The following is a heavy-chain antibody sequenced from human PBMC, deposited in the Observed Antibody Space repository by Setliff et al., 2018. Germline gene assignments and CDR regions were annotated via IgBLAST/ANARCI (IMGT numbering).Heavy chain of an antibody. CDR3: ARASRFGTIVYKGYYYMDV. CDR2: IDTNTGNP. D-gene: IGHD3-10*01. J-gene: IGHJ6*03. Sequence: ASVKVSCKTSGYTFTTYAISWMRQAPGQGLEWMGWIDTNTGNPSYAQDFTGRFVFSLDTSVSTAYLQISSLKAEDTAVYYCARASRFGTIVYKGYYYMDVWGKGTTVTVSS. CDR1: GYTFTTYA. V-gene: IGHV7-4-1*02.